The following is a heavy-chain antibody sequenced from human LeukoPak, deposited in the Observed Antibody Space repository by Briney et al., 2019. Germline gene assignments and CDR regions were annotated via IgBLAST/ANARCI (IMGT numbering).Heavy chain of an antibody. D-gene: IGHD3-9*01. V-gene: IGHV3-23*01. CDR3: AKDLIPSYDILTGYGY. Sequence: ETLSLTCTVSGGSISSGDYYWGWIRQPPGKGLEWVSAISGSGGSTYYADSVKGRFTISRDNSKNTLYLQMNSLRAEDTAVYYCAKDLIPSYDILTGYGYWGQGTLVTVSS. J-gene: IGHJ4*02. CDR1: GGSISSGDYY. CDR2: ISGSGGST.